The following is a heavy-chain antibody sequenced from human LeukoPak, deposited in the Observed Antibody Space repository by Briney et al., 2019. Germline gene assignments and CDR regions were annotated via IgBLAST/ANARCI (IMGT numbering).Heavy chain of an antibody. CDR3: ARRKRGSGGPFDY. V-gene: IGHV4-4*07. CDR2: IYTSGST. CDR1: GGSLSSYY. D-gene: IGHD6-19*01. J-gene: IGHJ4*02. Sequence: PSETLSLTCTVSGGSLSSYYWSWIRQPAGKGLEWIGRIYTSGSTNYNPSLKSRITISIDTSKKQFSLEVRSVTAADTAIYFCARRKRGSGGPFDYWGQGTLVTVSS.